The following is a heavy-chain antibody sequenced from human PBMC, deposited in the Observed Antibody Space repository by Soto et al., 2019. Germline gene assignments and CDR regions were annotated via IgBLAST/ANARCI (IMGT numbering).Heavy chain of an antibody. Sequence: GGSLRLSCAASGFTFSSNSMNWVRQAPGKGLEWVSSISSSSSYIYYADSVKGRFTISRDNAKNSLYLQMNSLRAEDTAVYYCARGSFGVVIANQDFDYWGQGTLVTVSS. CDR2: ISSSSSYI. CDR1: GFTFSSNS. D-gene: IGHD3-3*01. CDR3: ARGSFGVVIANQDFDY. J-gene: IGHJ4*02. V-gene: IGHV3-21*01.